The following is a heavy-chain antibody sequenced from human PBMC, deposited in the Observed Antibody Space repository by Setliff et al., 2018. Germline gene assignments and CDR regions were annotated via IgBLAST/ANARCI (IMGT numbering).Heavy chain of an antibody. CDR3: ARGHPPSDSSGYYYAY. J-gene: IGHJ4*02. D-gene: IGHD3-22*01. V-gene: IGHV4-34*01. Sequence: SETLSLTCSVYSGSFSGYYWSWIRQPPGKGLEWIGEINHSGNTNYNPSLKSRVTISVDTSKNQISLKLSSVTAADTAVYYCARGHPPSDSSGYYYAYWGQGTLVTVSS. CDR1: SGSFSGYY. CDR2: INHSGNT.